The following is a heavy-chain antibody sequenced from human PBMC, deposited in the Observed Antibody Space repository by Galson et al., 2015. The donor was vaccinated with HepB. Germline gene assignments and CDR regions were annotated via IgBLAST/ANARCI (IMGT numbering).Heavy chain of an antibody. D-gene: IGHD4-17*01. CDR1: GFTFSSYA. V-gene: IGHV3-30-3*01. J-gene: IGHJ2*01. CDR3: ASPTTVTSPRYFDL. CDR2: ISYDGSNK. Sequence: SLRLSCAASGFTFSSYAMHWVRQAPGKGLEWVAVISYDGSNKYYADSVKGRFTISRDNSKNTLYLQMNSLRAEDTAVYYCASPTTVTSPRYFDLWGRGTLVTVSS.